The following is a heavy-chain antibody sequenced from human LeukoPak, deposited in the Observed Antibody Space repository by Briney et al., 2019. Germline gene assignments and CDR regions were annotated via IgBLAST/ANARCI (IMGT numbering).Heavy chain of an antibody. J-gene: IGHJ3*02. D-gene: IGHD3/OR15-3a*01. V-gene: IGHV5-51*01. CDR3: EIGLSGGDWGDVFDI. CDR2: IYPGDSDT. CDR1: GYRLTSYW. Sequence: GESLKIPCKASGYRLTSYWFGWVRQMPGKGLDCKRIIYPGDSDTRYRPSFQGQVTISADNSTSTAYLQWTSLPASDTAMYYCEIGLSGGDWGDVFDIWCQGTMVTVSS.